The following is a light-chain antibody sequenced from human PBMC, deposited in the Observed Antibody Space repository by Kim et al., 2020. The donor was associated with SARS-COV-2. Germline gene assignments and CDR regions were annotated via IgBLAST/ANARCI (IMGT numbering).Light chain of an antibody. V-gene: IGKV1-6*01. CDR3: LQDYIYPLT. CDR1: QGIRND. Sequence: AIQMTQSPSSLSASLGDRVTITCRASQGIRNDVGWYQQKPGKAPKLLIYAASSLQSGVPSRFSGKGSGTDFTLTISSLQPEDFATYYCLQDYIYPLTFGGGTKLEI. CDR2: AAS. J-gene: IGKJ4*01.